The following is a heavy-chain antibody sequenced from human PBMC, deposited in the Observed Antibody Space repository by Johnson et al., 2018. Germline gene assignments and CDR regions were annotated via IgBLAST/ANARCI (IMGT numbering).Heavy chain of an antibody. CDR2: ISSSSSTI. J-gene: IGHJ6*02. CDR3: ARREGLGYCSGGSCQSYYYYGMDV. V-gene: IGHV3-48*02. Sequence: VQLVESGGGLVQPGGSLRLSCAASGFTFSSYSMNWVRQAPGKGLEWVSYISSSSSTIYYADSVKGRFTISRDNAKNSLYLQRNSLRDEDTAVYYGARREGLGYCSGGSCQSYYYYGMDVWGQGTTVTVSS. D-gene: IGHD2-15*01. CDR1: GFTFSSYS.